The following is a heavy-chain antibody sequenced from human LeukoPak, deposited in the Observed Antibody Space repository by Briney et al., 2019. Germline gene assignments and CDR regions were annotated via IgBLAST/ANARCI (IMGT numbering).Heavy chain of an antibody. J-gene: IGHJ4*02. CDR1: GFTFSSYE. CDR3: SRKDDADFDY. V-gene: IGHV3-48*03. Sequence: PGGSLRLSCAASGFTFSSYEMNWVRQAPGKGLEWVSYISSSGSTIYYADSVKGRFTISRDNAKNSLYLQMNSLRAEDTAVYYLSRKDDADFDYWGQGTLVTVSS. D-gene: IGHD5-24*01. CDR2: ISSSGSTI.